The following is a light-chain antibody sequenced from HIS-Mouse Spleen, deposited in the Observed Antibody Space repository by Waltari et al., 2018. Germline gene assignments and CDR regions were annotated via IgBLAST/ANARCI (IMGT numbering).Light chain of an antibody. J-gene: IGLJ2*01. CDR1: ALPKKY. CDR3: YSTDSSGNHRV. V-gene: IGLV3-10*01. Sequence: SYELTQPPSVSVSPGQTARITSPGDALPKKYAYWYQQKSGQAPMLVIYEDSKRPSGIPERFSGSSSGTMATLTISGAQVEDEADYYCYSTDSSGNHRVFGGGTKLTVL. CDR2: EDS.